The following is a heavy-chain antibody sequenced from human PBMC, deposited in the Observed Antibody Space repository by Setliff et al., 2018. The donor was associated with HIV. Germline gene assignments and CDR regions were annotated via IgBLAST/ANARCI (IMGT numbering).Heavy chain of an antibody. Sequence: GGSLRLSCAASGFTFSSYAMSWVRQAPGKGLEWVSVISGSGDGSSKTYADSVKGRFTISRDNAKNTLYLQMNSLRVEDTGVYYCHSGYDTEEQSYFDYWGQGTLVTVSS. CDR3: HSGYDTEEQSYFDY. CDR2: ISGSGDGSSK. D-gene: IGHD5-12*01. V-gene: IGHV3-23*01. J-gene: IGHJ4*02. CDR1: GFTFSSYA.